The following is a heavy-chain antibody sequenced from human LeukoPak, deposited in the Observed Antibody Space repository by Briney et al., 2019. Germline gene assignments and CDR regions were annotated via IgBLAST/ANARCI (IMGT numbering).Heavy chain of an antibody. D-gene: IGHD3-10*01. J-gene: IGHJ4*02. V-gene: IGHV3-33*01. Sequence: GRSLRLSCAASGFTFSSYGMHWVRQAPGKGLEWVAVIWYDGSNKYYADSVKGRFTISRDNSKNTLYLQMNSLRAGDTAVYYCAREHQVTMVRGVIYYWGQGTLVTVSS. CDR1: GFTFSSYG. CDR3: AREHQVTMVRGVIYY. CDR2: IWYDGSNK.